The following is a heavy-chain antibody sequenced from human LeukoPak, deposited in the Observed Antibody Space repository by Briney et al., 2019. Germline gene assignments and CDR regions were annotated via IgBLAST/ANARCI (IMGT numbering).Heavy chain of an antibody. D-gene: IGHD3-10*01. CDR2: ISGSGGST. J-gene: IGHJ5*02. V-gene: IGHV3-23*01. CDR1: GFTFSSYA. Sequence: PGGSLRLSCAASGFTFSSYAMSWVRQAPGKGLEWVSAISGSGGSTYYADSVKGRFTISRDNSKNTLYLQMNSLRAEDTAVYYCAKLPSPMVRAGWFDPWGQGTLVTVSS. CDR3: AKLPSPMVRAGWFDP.